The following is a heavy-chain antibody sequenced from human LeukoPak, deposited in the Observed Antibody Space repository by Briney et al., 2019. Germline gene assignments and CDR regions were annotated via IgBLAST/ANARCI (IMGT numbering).Heavy chain of an antibody. Sequence: PGGSLRLSCAASGFTFSSYAMHWVRQAPGKGLEWVAVISYDGSNKYYADSVKGRFTISRDNSKNTLYLQMNSLRAEDTAVYYCARETNIAALFDYWGQGTLVTVSS. CDR2: ISYDGSNK. D-gene: IGHD6-13*01. CDR1: GFTFSSYA. V-gene: IGHV3-30*01. CDR3: ARETNIAALFDY. J-gene: IGHJ4*02.